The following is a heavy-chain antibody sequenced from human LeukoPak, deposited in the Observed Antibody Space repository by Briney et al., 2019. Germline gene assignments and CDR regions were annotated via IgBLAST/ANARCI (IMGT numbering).Heavy chain of an antibody. V-gene: IGHV4-4*07. CDR3: ARMSNYYDSSGYYQSLDY. CDR1: GGSISNYY. CDR2: IYASGST. J-gene: IGHJ4*02. Sequence: SETLSLTCTVSGGSISNYYWSWIRQPAGKGLEWIGRIYASGSTNYNPSPQSRVTISVDRSKNQFSLKLSSVTAADTAVYYCARMSNYYDSSGYYQSLDYWGQGTLVTVSS. D-gene: IGHD3-22*01.